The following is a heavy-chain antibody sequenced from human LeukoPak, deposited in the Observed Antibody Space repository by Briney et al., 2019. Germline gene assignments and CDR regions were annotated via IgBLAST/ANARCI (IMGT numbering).Heavy chain of an antibody. V-gene: IGHV4-39*01. J-gene: IGHJ2*01. D-gene: IGHD6-13*01. CDR2: ISDSGST. CDR3: ARHFIAASGSNWYLDL. CDR1: GASLSSSVYY. Sequence: SETLSLTCTVSGASLSSSVYYWGWIRQPPGKGLEWIGSISDSGSTYYNTSLKSRLTISVDTSKRQFSLKLSSVTAADTALYYCARHFIAASGSNWYLDLWGRGARVTV.